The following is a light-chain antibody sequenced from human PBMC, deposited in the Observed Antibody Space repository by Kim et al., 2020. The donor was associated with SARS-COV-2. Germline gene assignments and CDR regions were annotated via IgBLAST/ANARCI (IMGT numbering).Light chain of an antibody. J-gene: IGLJ1*01. V-gene: IGLV1-47*01. CDR2: RDN. Sequence: GQRVTIYFSGSSSNIGSKYVYWYKQVPGPAPRLLVYRDNQRRSGVPDRFSGSKSGTSASLAISGLRSEDEADYYCAAWDDSLSGCVFGTGTKVTVL. CDR1: SSNIGSKY. CDR3: AAWDDSLSGCV.